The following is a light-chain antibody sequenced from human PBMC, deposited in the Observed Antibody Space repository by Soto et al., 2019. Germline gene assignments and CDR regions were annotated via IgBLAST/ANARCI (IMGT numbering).Light chain of an antibody. V-gene: IGKV3-11*01. J-gene: IGKJ5*01. CDR1: QSVSSY. Sequence: EIVLTQSPATLSLSPGERATPSCRASQSVSSYLAWYQQKPGQAPRLLIYDASNRATGIPARFSGSGSGTDFTLTISSLHSEDFGVYYCQQYWKWPITFGQGTRLEIK. CDR2: DAS. CDR3: QQYWKWPIT.